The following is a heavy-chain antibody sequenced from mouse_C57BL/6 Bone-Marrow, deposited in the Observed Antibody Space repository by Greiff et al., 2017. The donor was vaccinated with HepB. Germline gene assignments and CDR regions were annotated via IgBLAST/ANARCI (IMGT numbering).Heavy chain of an antibody. CDR1: GYTFTSYG. Sequence: EVQLVESGAELVRPGSSVKMSCKTSGYTFTSYGINWVKQRPGQGLEWIGYIYPRDGSTKYNEKFKGKATLTADKSSSTAYMQLNSLTSEDSAVYFCARRVDYYAMDYWGQGTSVTVSS. CDR2: IYPRDGST. D-gene: IGHD1-1*01. V-gene: IGHV1-58*01. J-gene: IGHJ4*01. CDR3: ARRVDYYAMDY.